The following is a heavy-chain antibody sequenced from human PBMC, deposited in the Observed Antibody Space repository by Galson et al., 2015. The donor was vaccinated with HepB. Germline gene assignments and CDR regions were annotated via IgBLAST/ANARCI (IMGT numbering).Heavy chain of an antibody. Sequence: SVKVSCKASGYTFTSYAMHWVRQAPGQGLEWMGRIIPILGIANYAQKFQGRVTITADKSTSIAYMELSSLRSEDTAVYYCASGRLAVAGTPYLDYWGQGTLVTVSS. D-gene: IGHD6-19*01. CDR1: GYTFTSYA. CDR2: IIPILGIA. V-gene: IGHV1-69*04. J-gene: IGHJ4*02. CDR3: ASGRLAVAGTPYLDY.